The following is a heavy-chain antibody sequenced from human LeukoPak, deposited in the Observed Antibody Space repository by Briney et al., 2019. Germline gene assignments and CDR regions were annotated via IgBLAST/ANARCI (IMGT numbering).Heavy chain of an antibody. Sequence: ASVKVSCKVSGYTLTELSMHWVRQAPGKGLEWMGGFDPEDGETIYAQKFQGRVTMTEDTSTDTAYMKLSSLRSEDTAVYYCATPRGYYDILTGYSPFDPWGQGTLVTVSS. V-gene: IGHV1-24*01. CDR2: FDPEDGET. CDR3: ATPRGYYDILTGYSPFDP. CDR1: GYTLTELS. D-gene: IGHD3-9*01. J-gene: IGHJ5*02.